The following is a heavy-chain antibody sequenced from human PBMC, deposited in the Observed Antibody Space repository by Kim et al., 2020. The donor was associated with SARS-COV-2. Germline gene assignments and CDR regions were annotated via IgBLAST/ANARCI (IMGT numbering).Heavy chain of an antibody. V-gene: IGHV1-18*01. Sequence: ASVKVSCKASGYTFTSYGISWVRQAPGQGLEWMGWISAYNGNTNYAQKLQGRVTMTTDTSTSTAYMELRSLRSDDTAVYYCARMTTVTTSPRPAVWYFDLWGRGTLVTVSS. CDR1: GYTFTSYG. J-gene: IGHJ2*01. CDR3: ARMTTVTTSPRPAVWYFDL. CDR2: ISAYNGNT. D-gene: IGHD4-17*01.